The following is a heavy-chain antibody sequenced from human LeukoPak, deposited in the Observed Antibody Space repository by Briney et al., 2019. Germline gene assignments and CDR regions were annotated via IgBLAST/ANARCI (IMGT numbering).Heavy chain of an antibody. CDR2: IRCSGGST. CDR3: AQEAGYDRYYYCMDV. J-gene: IGHJ6*03. D-gene: IGHD5-12*01. Sequence: SGGSVRLSCAASGFTFSSYAMSCAREAPGGGVVCVSAIRCSGGSTYYADSVEGRFTIPRDNSKDTLYLKMNSLSAEDTAVYYCAQEAGYDRYYYCMDVWGKGTTVSVSS. CDR1: GFTFSSYA. V-gene: IGHV3-23*01.